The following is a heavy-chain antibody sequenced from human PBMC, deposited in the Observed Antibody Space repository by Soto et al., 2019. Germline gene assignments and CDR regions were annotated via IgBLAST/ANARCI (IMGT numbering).Heavy chain of an antibody. J-gene: IGHJ4*02. Sequence: GWSLRLSCAASGFTFSSYGMHWVRQAPGKGLEWVAVISYDGSNKYYADSVKGRFTISRDNSKNTLYLQMNSLRAEDTAVYYCAKNRRYSSGPLDYWGQGTLVTVSS. D-gene: IGHD6-19*01. V-gene: IGHV3-30*18. CDR2: ISYDGSNK. CDR1: GFTFSSYG. CDR3: AKNRRYSSGPLDY.